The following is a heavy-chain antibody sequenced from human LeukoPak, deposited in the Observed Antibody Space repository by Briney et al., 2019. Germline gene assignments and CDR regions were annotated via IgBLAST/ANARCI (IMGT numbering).Heavy chain of an antibody. J-gene: IGHJ6*04. V-gene: IGHV3-48*03. CDR1: GFTFSSYE. Sequence: GGSLRLSCAASGFTFSSYEMNWVRQAPGKGLEGVSYISSSGSTIYYADSVKGRFTISTDNAKTSLYLQMNSLRAEDTAVYYCAELGITMIGGVWGKGTTVTISS. D-gene: IGHD3-10*02. CDR2: ISSSGSTI. CDR3: AELGITMIGGV.